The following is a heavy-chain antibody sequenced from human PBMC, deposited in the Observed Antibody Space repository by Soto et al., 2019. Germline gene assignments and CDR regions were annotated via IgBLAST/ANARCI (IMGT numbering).Heavy chain of an antibody. CDR3: AKVADILTGYFSGEWFDP. CDR2: ISGSGGST. D-gene: IGHD3-9*01. V-gene: IGHV3-23*01. Sequence: GSLRLSCAASGFTFSSYAMSWVRQAPGKGLEWVSAISGSGGSTYYADSVKGRFTISRDNSKNTLYLQMNSLRAEDTAVYYCAKVADILTGYFSGEWFDPWGQGTLVTVSS. CDR1: GFTFSSYA. J-gene: IGHJ5*02.